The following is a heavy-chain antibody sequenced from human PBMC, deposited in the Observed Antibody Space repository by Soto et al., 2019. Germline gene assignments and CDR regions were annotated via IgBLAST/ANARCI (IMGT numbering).Heavy chain of an antibody. J-gene: IGHJ5*02. Sequence: GGSLRLSCAASGFTFSSYWMSWVRQAPGKGLEWVANIKQDGSEKYYVDSVKGRFTISRDNAKNSLYLQMNSLRAEDTAVYYCARLGSGWYGDWFDPWGQGTLVTVSS. CDR2: IKQDGSEK. CDR1: GFTFSSYW. D-gene: IGHD6-19*01. V-gene: IGHV3-7*01. CDR3: ARLGSGWYGDWFDP.